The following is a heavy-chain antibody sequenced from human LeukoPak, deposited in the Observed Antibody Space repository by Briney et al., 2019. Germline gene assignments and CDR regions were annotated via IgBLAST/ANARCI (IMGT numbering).Heavy chain of an antibody. D-gene: IGHD2-15*01. V-gene: IGHV3-23*01. CDR3: VKGTLGSCSGASCYPLDY. CDR1: GFTFSSYA. Sequence: GASPRLSCAASGFTFSSYAMAWVRQAPVKGLEWVAVITDSGINTYYTDSVKGRFTISRDNSKNTLYLQMNSLRAEDTAVYYCVKGTLGSCSGASCYPLDYWGQGTLVTVSS. CDR2: ITDSGINT. J-gene: IGHJ4*02.